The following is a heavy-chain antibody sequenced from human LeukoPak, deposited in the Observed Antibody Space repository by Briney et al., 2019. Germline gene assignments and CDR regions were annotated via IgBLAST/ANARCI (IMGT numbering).Heavy chain of an antibody. Sequence: GSLRLSCAASGFTFSSYSMNWIRQPPGKGLEWIGEINHSGSTNYNPSLKSRVTISVDTSKNQFSLKLSSVTAADTAVYYCARGRIAARGRWFDPWGQGTLVTVSS. CDR3: ARGRIAARGRWFDP. CDR2: INHSGST. J-gene: IGHJ5*02. V-gene: IGHV4-34*01. CDR1: GFTFSSYS. D-gene: IGHD6-6*01.